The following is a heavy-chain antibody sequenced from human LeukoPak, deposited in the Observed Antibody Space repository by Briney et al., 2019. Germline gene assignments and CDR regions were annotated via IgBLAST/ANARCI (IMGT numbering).Heavy chain of an antibody. V-gene: IGHV3-9*03. CDR2: ISWNSDTI. J-gene: IGHJ6*02. CDR1: GFTFDDYA. CDR3: AKDMLVSSYDILTGYGMDV. Sequence: GGSLRLSCAASGFTFDDYAMHWVRQAPGKGLEWVSGISWNSDTIDYADSVKGRFTVSRDNAKKSLYLQMNSLRVEDMALYYCAKDMLVSSYDILTGYGMDVWGQGTTVTVSS. D-gene: IGHD3-9*01.